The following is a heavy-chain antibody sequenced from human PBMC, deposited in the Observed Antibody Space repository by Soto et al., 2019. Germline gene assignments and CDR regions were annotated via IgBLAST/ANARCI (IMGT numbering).Heavy chain of an antibody. D-gene: IGHD3-10*01. Sequence: QPWGSLRLSCVASGITFLSRAIIFVRHAPCEWLEWVSTITDTGGDTKYADSVRGRFTMSRDNSKKTLYLQMNSLRVEDSALYYCARGSTDSYPGSRIFDFWGRGTLVTVSS. CDR1: GITFLSRA. CDR2: ITDTGGDT. J-gene: IGHJ4*02. V-gene: IGHV3-23*01. CDR3: ARGSTDSYPGSRIFDF.